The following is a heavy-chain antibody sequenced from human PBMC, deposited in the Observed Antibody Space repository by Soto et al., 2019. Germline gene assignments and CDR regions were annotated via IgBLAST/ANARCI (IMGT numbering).Heavy chain of an antibody. V-gene: IGHV3-48*02. Sequence: EVQLVESGGGLVQPGGSLRLSCAASGFTFSHYSMNWVRQAPGKGLEWVSYISSSSYTMNYADSVKGRFTISRDNAKNSLYLQMNSQRDEDTAVYYCARDVDYWGQGTLVTVSS. CDR1: GFTFSHYS. CDR2: ISSSSYTM. CDR3: ARDVDY. J-gene: IGHJ4*02.